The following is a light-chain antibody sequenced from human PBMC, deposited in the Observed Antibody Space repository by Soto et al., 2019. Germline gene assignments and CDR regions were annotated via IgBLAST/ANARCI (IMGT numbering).Light chain of an antibody. CDR2: GVT. J-gene: IGLJ1*01. V-gene: IGLV2-14*03. CDR3: SSYTTSSTYV. Sequence: QSALTQPASVSGSPGQSITISCTGTSSDVGGYNYVSWYQQHPGKAPKLIIYGVTNRPSGVSNRFSASKSVNTASLAISGLQAEDEADYYCSSYTTSSTYVFGTGTKVTVL. CDR1: SSDVGGYNY.